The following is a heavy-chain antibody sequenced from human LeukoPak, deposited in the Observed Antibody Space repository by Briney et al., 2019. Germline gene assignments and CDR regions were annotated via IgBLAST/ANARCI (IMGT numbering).Heavy chain of an antibody. D-gene: IGHD3-22*01. CDR2: ISSSGSTI. Sequence: GGSLRLSCAASGFTFSDYYMSWIRQAPGKGLEWVSYISSSGSTIYYADSVKGRFTISRDNAKNSLYLQMNSLRAEDTAVYYCARETDQTYYYDSSGAFDIWGQGTMVTVSS. CDR3: ARETDQTYYYDSSGAFDI. CDR1: GFTFSDYY. J-gene: IGHJ3*02. V-gene: IGHV3-11*04.